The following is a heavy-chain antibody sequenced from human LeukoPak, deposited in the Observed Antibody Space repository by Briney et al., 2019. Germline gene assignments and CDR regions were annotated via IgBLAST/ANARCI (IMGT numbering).Heavy chain of an antibody. CDR1: GFTFSSYS. D-gene: IGHD7-27*01. CDR3: VSRAGSPWGPFDD. V-gene: IGHV3-21*04. J-gene: IGHJ4*02. CDR2: ISSSSSYI. Sequence: PGGSLRLSCAASGFTFSSYSMNWVRQAPGKGLEWVSSISSSSSYIYYADSVKGRFTISRDNAKNSLCLHMNSLRAEDTAVYYCVSRAGSPWGPFDDWGQGTLVTVSS.